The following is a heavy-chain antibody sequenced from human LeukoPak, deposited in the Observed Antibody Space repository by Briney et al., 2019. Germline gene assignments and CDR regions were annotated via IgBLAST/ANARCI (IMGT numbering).Heavy chain of an antibody. CDR1: GFTFSDYY. V-gene: IGHV3-11*03. Sequence: GGSLRLSCAASGFTFSDYYMSWIRQAPGKGLEWVSSNRSSSSYIYYADSVKGRFTISRDNSNNTLYLQMNSLRAEDTAVYYCAKGDSSTRRVFYFDYWGQGTLVAVSS. CDR3: AKGDSSTRRVFYFDY. CDR2: NRSSSSYI. D-gene: IGHD3-22*01. J-gene: IGHJ4*02.